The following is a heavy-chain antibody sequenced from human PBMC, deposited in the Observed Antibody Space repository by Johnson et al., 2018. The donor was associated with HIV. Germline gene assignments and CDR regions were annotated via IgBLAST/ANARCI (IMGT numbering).Heavy chain of an antibody. CDR3: ASSAPGLLPNDAFDI. J-gene: IGHJ3*02. D-gene: IGHD2-15*01. CDR1: GFTFSSYA. CDR2: ISYAGSNK. V-gene: IGHV3-30*14. Sequence: QVQLVESGGGLVQPGGSLRLSCAASGFTFSSYAMHWIRQAPGKGLEWVAVISYAGSNKYYADSVTGRFTISRDNSKNTLYLQRNSLRAEDTPVYYCASSAPGLLPNDAFDIWGQGTMVTVSS.